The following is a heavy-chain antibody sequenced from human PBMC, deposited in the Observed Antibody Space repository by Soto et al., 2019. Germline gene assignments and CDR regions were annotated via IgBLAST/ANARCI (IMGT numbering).Heavy chain of an antibody. J-gene: IGHJ4*02. Sequence: GGSLRLSCAAPGFNFNIHALHWIRQAPGEGLEWVAVMSPGGNSQYYADSVKGRFTISRDTSKSTLYLQMTSLRPEDTAVYYCASGAAFYYVTGRYWGQGTLVTVSS. CDR2: MSPGGNSQ. V-gene: IGHV3-30-3*01. CDR1: GFNFNIHA. CDR3: ASGAAFYYVTGRY. D-gene: IGHD3-10*02.